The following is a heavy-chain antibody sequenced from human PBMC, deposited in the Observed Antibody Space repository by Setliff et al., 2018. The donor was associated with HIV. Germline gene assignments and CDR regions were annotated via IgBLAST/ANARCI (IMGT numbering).Heavy chain of an antibody. J-gene: IGHJ6*03. V-gene: IGHV4-39*01. CDR1: GESLAGSRYS. CDR3: ARLGDNSDWRSNYFFYYMDV. D-gene: IGHD3-22*01. CDR2: LFHTGSS. Sequence: SETLSLTCTVSGESLAGSRYSWGWVRQSPGQGLEWLGNLFHTGSSYFNPSLKSRLTMSVDTSKDQFSLSLVSMTAADSAVYYCARLGDNSDWRSNYFFYYMDVWGKGVTVTVSS.